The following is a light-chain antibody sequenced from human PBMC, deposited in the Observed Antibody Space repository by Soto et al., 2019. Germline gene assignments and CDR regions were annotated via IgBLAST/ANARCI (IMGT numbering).Light chain of an antibody. Sequence: QSVLTQPASVSGSPGQSITISCTGTSSDVGGYIYVSWYQQHPGKAPKLMIYDVTSRPSGVSYRFSGSKSGNTASLTIPGLQAEDEADYYCSSYTTSSSYVFGTGTKGTVL. CDR3: SSYTTSSSYV. CDR1: SSDVGGYIY. V-gene: IGLV2-14*01. CDR2: DVT. J-gene: IGLJ1*01.